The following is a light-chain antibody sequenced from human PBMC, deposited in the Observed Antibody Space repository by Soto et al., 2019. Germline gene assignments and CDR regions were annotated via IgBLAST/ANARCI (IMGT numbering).Light chain of an antibody. CDR3: AAWDDSLNGRGV. Sequence: VLTQPPSASGTPGQRVTISCSGSSSNIGSNTVNWYQQLPGTAPKLLIYSNNQRPSGVPDRFSGSKSGTSASLAISGLQSEDEADYYCAAWDDSLNGRGVFGTGTKVTVL. CDR1: SSNIGSNT. J-gene: IGLJ1*01. CDR2: SNN. V-gene: IGLV1-44*01.